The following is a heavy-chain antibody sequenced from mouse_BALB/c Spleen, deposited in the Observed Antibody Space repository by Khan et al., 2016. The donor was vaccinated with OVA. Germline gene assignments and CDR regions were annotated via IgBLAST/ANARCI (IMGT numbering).Heavy chain of an antibody. D-gene: IGHD1-1*01. CDR1: GYSITSGYA. V-gene: IGHV3-2*02. CDR2: ISYSGST. Sequence: EVQLVESGPGLVKPSQSLSLTCTVTGYSITSGYAWNWIRQFPGNKLEWMGYISYSGSTSYNPSLRSRISITRDTSKNQFFLQLNSVNTEDTAKSYCERKNYYGYAMDYWGQGTSVTVSS. J-gene: IGHJ4*01. CDR3: ERKNYYGYAMDY.